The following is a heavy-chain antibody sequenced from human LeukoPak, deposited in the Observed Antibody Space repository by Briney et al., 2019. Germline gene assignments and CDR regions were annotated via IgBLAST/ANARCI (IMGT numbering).Heavy chain of an antibody. D-gene: IGHD3-10*01. Sequence: PGGSLRLSCAASGFAFSSYSMNWVRQAPGKGLEWVSSINSSSSYIYYADSVKGRFTISRDNAKNSLYLQMNSLRVEDTAVYYCARDQGGSGDFDYWGQGTLVTVSS. CDR3: ARDQGGSGDFDY. CDR2: INSSSSYI. J-gene: IGHJ4*02. V-gene: IGHV3-21*01. CDR1: GFAFSSYS.